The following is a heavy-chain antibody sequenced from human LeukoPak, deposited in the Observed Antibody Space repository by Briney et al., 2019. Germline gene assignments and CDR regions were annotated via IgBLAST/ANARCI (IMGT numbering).Heavy chain of an antibody. J-gene: IGHJ4*02. V-gene: IGHV1-18*01. Sequence: ASVKVSCKASGYTFTSYGISWVRQAPGQGLEWMGWISAYNGNTNYAQKLQGRVTMTTDTSTTTAYMELRSLSSDDTAVYYCATLISYGSGGYYSLWGQGTLITVSS. D-gene: IGHD3-10*01. CDR1: GYTFTSYG. CDR3: ATLISYGSGGYYSL. CDR2: ISAYNGNT.